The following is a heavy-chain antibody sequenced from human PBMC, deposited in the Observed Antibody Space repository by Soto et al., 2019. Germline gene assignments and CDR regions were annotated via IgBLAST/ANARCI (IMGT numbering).Heavy chain of an antibody. CDR3: ARELPRTNWFDP. CDR1: GDSIRRGDYY. Sequence: QVQLQESGPGLVKPSQTLSLTCTVSGDSIRRGDYYWSWIRQPPGKGLEWVGYIYNSGSTYYSPSLKSRLTLSVDTSKNRFSLSLTSVTAADTAIYYCARELPRTNWFDPWGQGTLVTVSS. CDR2: IYNSGST. V-gene: IGHV4-30-4*01. D-gene: IGHD3-10*01. J-gene: IGHJ5*02.